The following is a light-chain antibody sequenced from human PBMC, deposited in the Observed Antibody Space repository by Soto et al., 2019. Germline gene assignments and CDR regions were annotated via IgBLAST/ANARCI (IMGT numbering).Light chain of an antibody. CDR1: QTINRW. Sequence: DIQMTQSPSTLSASVGSRFNISCRASQTINRWLAWYQQKQGKAPKLLINDVSNLESGVPSRLRGSGFGTELTITISSMKTDDFETYYCQQYYSFSRTFGHGTKVDIK. V-gene: IGKV1-5*01. CDR2: DVS. J-gene: IGKJ1*01. CDR3: QQYYSFSRT.